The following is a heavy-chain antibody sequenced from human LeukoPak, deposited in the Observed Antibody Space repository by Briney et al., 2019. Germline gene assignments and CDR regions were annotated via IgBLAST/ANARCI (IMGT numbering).Heavy chain of an antibody. J-gene: IGHJ5*02. D-gene: IGHD3-16*01. CDR2: ISGSGGNR. CDR1: GFTFGSYG. Sequence: GGSLRLSCAASGFTFGSYGIHWVRQAPGKGLEWVSGISGSGGNRYYADSVKGRFTISRDNSKNTLYLQMNSLRAEDTAVYYCAKDDNYIRFLSWGQGTLVTVSS. V-gene: IGHV3-23*01. CDR3: AKDDNYIRFLS.